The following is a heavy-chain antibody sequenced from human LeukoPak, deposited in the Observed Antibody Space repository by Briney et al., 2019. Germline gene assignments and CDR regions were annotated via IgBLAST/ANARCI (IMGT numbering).Heavy chain of an antibody. D-gene: IGHD3-22*01. CDR2: IKQDGSAK. CDR1: GFTFSIFW. Sequence: GGSLRLSCAASGFTFSIFWMSWVRQAPGKGLEWVANIKQDGSAKYYVDSVKGRFTISRDDARNSLYLEMNNLRAEDTAIYYCATSYDSSGNNWGQGTLVTVSS. V-gene: IGHV3-7*01. CDR3: ATSYDSSGNN. J-gene: IGHJ4*02.